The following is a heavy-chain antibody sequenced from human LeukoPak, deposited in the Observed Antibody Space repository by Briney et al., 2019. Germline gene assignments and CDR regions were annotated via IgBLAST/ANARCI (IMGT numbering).Heavy chain of an antibody. CDR1: GFTFSSYA. CDR3: AKRHDFWSGYYTD. Sequence: GGYLRLSCAASGFTFSSYAMSWVRQAPGKGLEWVSAISGSGGSTYYADSVKGRFTISRDNSKNTLYLQMNSLRAEDTAVYYCAKRHDFWSGYYTDWGQGTLVTVSS. CDR2: ISGSGGST. D-gene: IGHD3-3*01. J-gene: IGHJ4*02. V-gene: IGHV3-23*01.